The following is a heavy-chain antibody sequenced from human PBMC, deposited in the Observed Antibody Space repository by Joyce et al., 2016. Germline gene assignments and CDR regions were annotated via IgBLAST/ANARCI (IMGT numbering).Heavy chain of an antibody. J-gene: IGHJ4*02. Sequence: QVLLVESGGGVVQPGRSLRLSCAASGFTFSNYGMHWVRKAPGKGLDWVAVMWYDESSEFYADSVKGRFTISRDKSKNTLYLQMNSLRVADTAVYYCARGVYSSSIFDYWGQGTLVTVSS. D-gene: IGHD6-6*01. CDR3: ARGVYSSSIFDY. CDR1: GFTFSNYG. V-gene: IGHV3-33*01. CDR2: MWYDESSE.